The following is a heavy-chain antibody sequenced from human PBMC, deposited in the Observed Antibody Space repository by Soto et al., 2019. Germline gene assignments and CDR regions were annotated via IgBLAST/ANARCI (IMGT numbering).Heavy chain of an antibody. J-gene: IGHJ4*02. Sequence: QVQLQESGPGLVKPSETLSLTCTVSGGSISSYYWSWIRQPPGKGLEWIGYIYYSGSTNYNPSLKSRVTISVDTSKNQFSLKLSSVTAADTAVYYWAGGDDYDYIWGSYLFDYWGQGTLVTVSS. CDR3: AGGDDYDYIWGSYLFDY. D-gene: IGHD3-16*01. V-gene: IGHV4-59*08. CDR1: GGSISSYY. CDR2: IYYSGST.